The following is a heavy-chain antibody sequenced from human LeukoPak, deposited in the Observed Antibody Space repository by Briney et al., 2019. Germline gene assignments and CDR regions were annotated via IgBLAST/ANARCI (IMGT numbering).Heavy chain of an antibody. CDR1: GGSISSGSYY. J-gene: IGHJ6*03. Sequence: SLTCTGSGGSISSGSYYWGGIRQPAGKGLEWIVRIYTSTSTNYIPSLQSRVTISVDTSKNQFSLKLSSVTAADTALYYCARVLSSYYYYYMDVWGKGTTVTVSS. CDR2: IYTSTST. CDR3: ARVLSSYYYYYMDV. D-gene: IGHD6-19*01. V-gene: IGHV4-61*02.